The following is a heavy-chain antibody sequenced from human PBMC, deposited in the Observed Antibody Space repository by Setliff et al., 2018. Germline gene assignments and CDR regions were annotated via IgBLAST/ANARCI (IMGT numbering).Heavy chain of an antibody. CDR1: GFTFSRYW. Sequence: GGSLRLSCAASGFTFSRYWMSWVRQAPGKGLEWGANIKQDGSEKYYVDSVKGRFTISRDNAKNSLYLQMNSLRAEDTAVYYCARDHVYGSQYYYYYYGMDVWGQGTTVTVSS. CDR3: ARDHVYGSQYYYYYYGMDV. J-gene: IGHJ6*02. V-gene: IGHV3-7*01. CDR2: IKQDGSEK. D-gene: IGHD3-10*01.